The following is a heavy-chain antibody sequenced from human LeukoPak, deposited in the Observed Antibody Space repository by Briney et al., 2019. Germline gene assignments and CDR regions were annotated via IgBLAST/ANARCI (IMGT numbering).Heavy chain of an antibody. J-gene: IGHJ4*02. CDR2: ISSSSNTI. CDR3: ARKGQWELLRPFDY. V-gene: IGHV3-48*01. CDR1: GFTFSSYS. Sequence: GGSLRLSCAASGFTFSSYSMNWVRQAPGKGLEWVSYISSSSNTIYYADSVKGRFTISRDNAKNSLYLQMNSLRAEDTAVYYCARKGQWELLRPFDYWGQGTLVTVSS. D-gene: IGHD1-26*01.